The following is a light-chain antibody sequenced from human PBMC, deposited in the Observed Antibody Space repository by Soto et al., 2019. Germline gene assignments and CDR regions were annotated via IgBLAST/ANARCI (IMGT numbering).Light chain of an antibody. J-gene: IGKJ1*01. V-gene: IGKV1-5*01. CDR2: DAA. CDR3: QQYYSSAPSWT. CDR1: QSITNW. Sequence: DIQMTQSPSTLSASVGDSVTITCRASQSITNWLAWYQQKPGKAPKLLIYDAASLESGVPSRFSGSGSGTEFTLTISSLQPDDFAIYYCQQYYSSAPSWTFGQGTKVELK.